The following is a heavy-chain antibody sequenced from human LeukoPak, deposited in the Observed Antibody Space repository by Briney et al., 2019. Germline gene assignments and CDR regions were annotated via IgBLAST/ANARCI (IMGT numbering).Heavy chain of an antibody. CDR1: GFTFGSYT. V-gene: IGHV3-21*01. Sequence: GGSLRLSCAASGFTFGSYTMNWVRQAPGKGLEWVSSIGSSSYIYYADSVRGRFTISRDNAKNSLFLQMNSLRAEDTAVYYCASLYGWGPKGSDPGGQGPRVTVSS. CDR2: IGSSSYI. D-gene: IGHD3-10*01. CDR3: ASLYGWGPKGSDP. J-gene: IGHJ5*02.